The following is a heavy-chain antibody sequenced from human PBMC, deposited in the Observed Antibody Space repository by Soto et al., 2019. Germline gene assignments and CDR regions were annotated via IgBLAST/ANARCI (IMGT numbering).Heavy chain of an antibody. CDR2: ISGSGGST. J-gene: IGHJ5*02. Sequence: GGSLRLSCAASGFTFSSYAMSWVRQAPGKGLEWVSAISGSGGSTYYADSVKGRFTISRDNSKNTLYLQMNSLRAEDTAVYYCAKGNYIHSFFGVVIIPVGGGNFWFDPWGQGTLVTVSS. V-gene: IGHV3-23*01. CDR1: GFTFSSYA. CDR3: AKGNYIHSFFGVVIIPVGGGNFWFDP. D-gene: IGHD3-3*01.